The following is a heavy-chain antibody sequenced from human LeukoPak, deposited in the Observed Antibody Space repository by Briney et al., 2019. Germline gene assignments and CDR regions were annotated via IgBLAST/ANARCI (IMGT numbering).Heavy chain of an antibody. CDR1: GYTFTSNY. CDR3: ARDNSVRDEAWWFNP. D-gene: IGHD5-24*01. J-gene: IGHJ5*02. V-gene: IGHV1-46*01. Sequence: AASVKVSCKAFGYTFTSNYMHWVRQAPGQGPEWMGVISPSGGSTTYAQKFQDRVTLTRDMSTSTDYLELSSLRSEDTAVYYCARDNSVRDEAWWFNPWGQGTLVTVSS. CDR2: ISPSGGST.